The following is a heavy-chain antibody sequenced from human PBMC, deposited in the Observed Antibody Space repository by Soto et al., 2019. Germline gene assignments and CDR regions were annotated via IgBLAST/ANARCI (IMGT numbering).Heavy chain of an antibody. CDR1: GYTFTTYG. CDR2: ISAYSGST. D-gene: IGHD6-13*01. V-gene: IGHV1-18*01. Sequence: ASVKVSCKASGYTFTTYGISWVRQAPGQGLEWMGWISAYSGSTKFAQKLQGRVTMTTDTSTTTAYMELRSLTSDDTAVYYCARDFSKSSSWPYYFYYRGQRTLVTVSS. J-gene: IGHJ4*02. CDR3: ARDFSKSSSWPYYFYY.